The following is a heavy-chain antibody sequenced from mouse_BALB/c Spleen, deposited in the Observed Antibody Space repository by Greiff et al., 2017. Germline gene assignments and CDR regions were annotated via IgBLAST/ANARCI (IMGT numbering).Heavy chain of an antibody. CDR3: ARGGGNYDYFDY. CDR2: ISSGGST. V-gene: IGHV5-6-5*01. D-gene: IGHD2-1*01. J-gene: IGHJ2*01. Sequence: EVKVEESGGGLVKPGGSLKLSCAASGFTFSSYAMSWVRQTPEKRLEWVASISSGGSTYYPDSVKGRFTISRDNARNILYLQMSSLRSEDTAMYYSARGGGNYDYFDYWGQGTTLTVSS. CDR1: GFTFSSYA.